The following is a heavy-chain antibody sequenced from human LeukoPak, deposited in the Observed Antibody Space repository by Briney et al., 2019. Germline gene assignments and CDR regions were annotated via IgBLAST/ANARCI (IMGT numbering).Heavy chain of an antibody. D-gene: IGHD2-15*01. CDR3: AKDPYCSGGNCYWFDP. CDR1: GFTFSRDA. J-gene: IGHJ5*02. V-gene: IGHV3-23*01. Sequence: GGSLRLSCAASGFTFSRDAMSWVRQAPGKGVEGVSSISGGGGSTYYADSVKGGFTISRENSKNTLYVQMNSLRAEDTAVYYCAKDPYCSGGNCYWFDPWGQGTLVTVSS. CDR2: ISGGGGST.